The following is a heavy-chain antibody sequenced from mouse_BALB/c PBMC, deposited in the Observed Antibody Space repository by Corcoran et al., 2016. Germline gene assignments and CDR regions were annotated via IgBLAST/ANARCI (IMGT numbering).Heavy chain of an antibody. Sequence: QIQLVQSGPELKKPGETVKISCKASGYTFTNYGMNWVKQAPGKGLKWMGWINTYTGEPTYADDFKGRFAFSLETSASTAYLQINNLKNEDTATYCCARLDYDGFAYWGQGTLVTVSA. J-gene: IGHJ3*01. V-gene: IGHV9-3-1*01. CDR3: ARLDYDGFAY. CDR2: INTYTGEP. CDR1: GYTFTNYG. D-gene: IGHD2-3*01.